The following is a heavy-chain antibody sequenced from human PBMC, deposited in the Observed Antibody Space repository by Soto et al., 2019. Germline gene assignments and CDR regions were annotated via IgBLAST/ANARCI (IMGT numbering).Heavy chain of an antibody. J-gene: IGHJ5*02. CDR2: VYYNGNT. CDR3: VRQTIVPGVLSWFAP. V-gene: IGHV4-39*01. Sequence: QLQLQESGPRLVKPSETLSLICSVSGGSIRSGSNYWAGIRQPPGKGLDWIGNVYYNGNTYYNASPKSRVTIPAETSKNQFSLKLSSVSAADTAVYYCVRQTIVPGVLSWFAPGGQGTLVTFSS. D-gene: IGHD3-10*01. CDR1: GGSIRSGSNY.